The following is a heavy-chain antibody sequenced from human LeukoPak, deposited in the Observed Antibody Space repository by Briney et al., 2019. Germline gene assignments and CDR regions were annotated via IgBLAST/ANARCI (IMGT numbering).Heavy chain of an antibody. CDR1: GFTFSSYW. CDR2: ISSSSSYI. J-gene: IGHJ4*02. D-gene: IGHD2-15*01. V-gene: IGHV3-21*04. Sequence: PGGSLRLSCAASGFTFSSYWMHWVRQAPGKGLEWVSSISSSSSYIYYADSVKGRFTISRDNSKNTLYLQMNSLRAEDTAVYYCAKGVEDCSGGSCYPFDYWGQGTLVTVSS. CDR3: AKGVEDCSGGSCYPFDY.